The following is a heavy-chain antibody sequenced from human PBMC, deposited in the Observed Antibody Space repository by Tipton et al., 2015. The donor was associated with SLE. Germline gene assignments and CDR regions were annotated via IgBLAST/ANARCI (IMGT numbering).Heavy chain of an antibody. CDR1: GYSIRSGYY. CDR3: ARQTGTLRLNMDV. V-gene: IGHV4-38-2*01. J-gene: IGHJ6*03. Sequence: TLSLTCSVSGYSIRSGYYWGWIRQPPGERLEWIANIYYDGNTFYSPSLKSRLTISVDTSNNQFSLKLTSVTATDTAVYYCARQTGTLRLNMDVWGKGTTVTVSS. D-gene: IGHD1-7*01. CDR2: IYYDGNT.